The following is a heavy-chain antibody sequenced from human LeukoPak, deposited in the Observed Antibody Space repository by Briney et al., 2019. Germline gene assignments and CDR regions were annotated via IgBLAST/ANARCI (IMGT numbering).Heavy chain of an antibody. CDR1: GFTFSSYG. CDR2: IWYDGSNK. V-gene: IGHV3-33*01. D-gene: IGHD3/OR15-3a*01. Sequence: GGSLRLSCAASGFTFSSYGMHWVRQAPGKGLERVAVIWYDGSNKYYADSVKGRFTISRDNSKNTLYLQMNSLRAEDTAVYYCARSFALDSLFSCYFDYWGQGTLVTVSS. J-gene: IGHJ4*02. CDR3: ARSFALDSLFSCYFDY.